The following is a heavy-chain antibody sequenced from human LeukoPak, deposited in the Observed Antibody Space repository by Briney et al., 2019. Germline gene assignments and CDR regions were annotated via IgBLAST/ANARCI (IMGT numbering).Heavy chain of an antibody. V-gene: IGHV3-53*01. CDR3: AKDSAKKYDDY. CDR1: GFTVSSNY. Sequence: PGGSLRLSCAASGFTVSSNYMSWVRQAPGKGLEWVSVTYSGGSTYYADSVKGRFTISRENSKNTLYLQMNSLRAEDTAVYYCAKDSAKKYDDYWGQGTLVTVSS. D-gene: IGHD2/OR15-2a*01. J-gene: IGHJ4*02. CDR2: TYSGGST.